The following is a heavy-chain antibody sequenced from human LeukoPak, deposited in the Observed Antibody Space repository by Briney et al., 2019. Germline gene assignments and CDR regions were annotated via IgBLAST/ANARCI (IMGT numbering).Heavy chain of an antibody. Sequence: GGSLRLSCAASGFTFSNYWMNWVRQAPGKGLEWVANIKPDGSVGYYVDSVKGRFTVSRDNAKNSLYLQMNSLGAEDTAVYYCARPSHAGYWGQGTLVTVSS. J-gene: IGHJ4*02. V-gene: IGHV3-7*05. CDR1: GFTFSNYW. CDR2: IKPDGSVG. CDR3: ARPSHAGY.